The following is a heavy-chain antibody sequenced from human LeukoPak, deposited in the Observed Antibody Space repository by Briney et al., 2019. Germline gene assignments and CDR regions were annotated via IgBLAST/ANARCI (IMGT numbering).Heavy chain of an antibody. V-gene: IGHV1-69*13. CDR3: ATPSRYDFWSGYPLEAFDI. CDR2: IIPIFGTA. CDR1: GGTFSSYA. Sequence: GASVKVSCKASGGTFSSYAISWVRQAPGQGLEWMGGIIPIFGTANYAQKFQGRVTVTADESTSTAYMELSSLRSEDTAVYYCATPSRYDFWSGYPLEAFDIWGQGTMVTVSS. D-gene: IGHD3-3*01. J-gene: IGHJ3*02.